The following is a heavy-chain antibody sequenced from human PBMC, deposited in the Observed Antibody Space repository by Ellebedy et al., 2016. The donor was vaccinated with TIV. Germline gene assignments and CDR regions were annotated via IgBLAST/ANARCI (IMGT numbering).Heavy chain of an antibody. V-gene: IGHV4-59*01. CDR1: GGSISNRS. CDR2: ISYRGST. Sequence: MPSETLSLTCTVSGGSISNRSWSWIRQSPGKGLEWIGYISYRGSTNYKSSLKSRVTISIDMSKNQFSLKLTSVTGADTAVYYCAGSPAWAHERGAYASPIWFDPWGQGTLVTVFS. J-gene: IGHJ5*02. D-gene: IGHD3-16*01. CDR3: AGSPAWAHERGAYASPIWFDP.